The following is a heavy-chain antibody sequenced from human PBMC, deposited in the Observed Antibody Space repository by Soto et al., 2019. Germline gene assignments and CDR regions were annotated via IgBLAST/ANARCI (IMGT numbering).Heavy chain of an antibody. V-gene: IGHV3-72*01. CDR2: SRNKPHSYTT. CDR1: GFTFSDYY. Sequence: EVRLVESGGGLVQPGGSLRLSCAASGFTFSDYYMDWVRQTPGKGLEWVGRSRNKPHSYTTQYAASVQGRFTVSRDGSKNAFYLQMESLKTDDTAVYYCARGASGGSSANYYGFDVWGQGTTVIVSS. J-gene: IGHJ6*02. D-gene: IGHD2-15*01. CDR3: ARGASGGSSANYYGFDV.